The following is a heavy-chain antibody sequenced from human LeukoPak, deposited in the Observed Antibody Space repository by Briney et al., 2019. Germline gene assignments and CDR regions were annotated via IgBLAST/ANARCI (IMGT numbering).Heavy chain of an antibody. J-gene: IGHJ4*02. CDR3: VSHGGSYYVLGN. D-gene: IGHD1-26*01. CDR2: ISGSGGTT. V-gene: IGHV3-23*01. CDR1: GFTFSSYA. Sequence: GGSQRLSCAASGFTFSSYAMSWVRQAPGKGLEWVSAISGSGGTTYYADSVKGRFTISRDNSKNTLYLQMNSLRAEDTAVYYCVSHGGSYYVLGNWGQGTLVTVSS.